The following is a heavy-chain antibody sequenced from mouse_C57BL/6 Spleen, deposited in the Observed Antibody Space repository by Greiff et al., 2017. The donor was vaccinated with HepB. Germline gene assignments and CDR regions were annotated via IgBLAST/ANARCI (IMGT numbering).Heavy chain of an antibody. CDR1: GYTFTSYW. V-gene: IGHV1-64*01. J-gene: IGHJ2*01. D-gene: IGHD2-4*01. Sequence: QVQLKQPGAELVKPGASVKLSCKASGYTFTSYWMHWVKQRPGQGLEWIGMIHPNSGSTNYNEKFKSKATLTVDKSSSTAYMQLSSLTSEDSAVYYCAREDYDGGLSFRFFDYWGQGTTLTVSS. CDR2: IHPNSGST. CDR3: AREDYDGGLSFRFFDY.